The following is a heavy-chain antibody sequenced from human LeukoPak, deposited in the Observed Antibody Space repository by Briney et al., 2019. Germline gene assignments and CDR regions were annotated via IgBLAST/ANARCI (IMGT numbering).Heavy chain of an antibody. Sequence: GGSLRLSCAASGFTFSKYDMHWVRQAPGKGLEWVTFIRYDESDKKYADSVKGRFTISRDNSKNTLYLQMNSLRPEDTAVYYCASGAEGYCTSISCYPFDSWGQGTLVTVSS. CDR3: ASGAEGYCTSISCYPFDS. J-gene: IGHJ4*02. V-gene: IGHV3-30*02. CDR2: IRYDESDK. CDR1: GFTFSKYD. D-gene: IGHD2-2*01.